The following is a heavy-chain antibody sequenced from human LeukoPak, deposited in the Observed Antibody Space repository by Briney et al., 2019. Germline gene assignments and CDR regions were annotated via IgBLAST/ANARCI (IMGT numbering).Heavy chain of an antibody. CDR2: ITSGSSHI. CDR3: ARDPYSGSYGADYYYYMDV. CDR1: GFTFGDYA. D-gene: IGHD1-26*01. Sequence: GGSLRLSCTASGFTFGDYAMSWVRQAPGQGLEWVSSITSGSSHIYYADSVKGRFTISRDNAKSSLYLQMNSLRAEDTAVYYCARDPYSGSYGADYYYYMDVWGKGTTVTISS. V-gene: IGHV3-21*01. J-gene: IGHJ6*03.